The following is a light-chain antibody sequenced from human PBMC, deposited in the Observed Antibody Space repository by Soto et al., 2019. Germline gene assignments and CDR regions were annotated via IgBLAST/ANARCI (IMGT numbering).Light chain of an antibody. CDR3: SSYTSSSPYV. CDR1: SSDVGGYNY. J-gene: IGLJ1*01. V-gene: IGLV2-14*01. CDR2: DVS. Sequence: HSVLTQPASVSGSPGQSITISCTGTSSDVGGYNYVSWYQQHPGKAPKLMIYDVSNRPSGVSNRFSGSKSGNTASLTISGLQAEDEADYYCSSYTSSSPYVFGTGTKVTVL.